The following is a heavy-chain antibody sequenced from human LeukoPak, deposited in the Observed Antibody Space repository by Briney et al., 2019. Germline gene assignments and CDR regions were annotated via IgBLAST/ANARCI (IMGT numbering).Heavy chain of an antibody. D-gene: IGHD2-21*02. CDR1: GFTFSSYG. V-gene: IGHV3-33*08. CDR3: ARDWGVTAFDH. CDR2: IWYDGSNK. J-gene: IGHJ4*02. Sequence: GGSLRLSCAASGFTFSSYGMHWVRQAPGKGLEWVAVIWYDGSNKYYADSVKGRFTISRDNSKNTLYLQMNSLRAEDTAVYYCARDWGVTAFDHWGQGTLVTVSS.